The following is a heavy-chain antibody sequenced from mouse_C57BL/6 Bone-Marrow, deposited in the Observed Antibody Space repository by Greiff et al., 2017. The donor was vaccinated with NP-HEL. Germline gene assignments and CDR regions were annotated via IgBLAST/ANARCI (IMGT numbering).Heavy chain of an antibody. Sequence: DVQLVESGGGLVKPGGSLKLSCAASGFTFSSYAMSWVRQTPEKRLEWVATISDGGSYTYYPDNVKGRFTISRDNAKNNLYLQMSHLKSEDTAMYYCARDRTIYDGYCPFAYWGQGTLVTVSA. V-gene: IGHV5-4*01. J-gene: IGHJ3*01. CDR3: ARDRTIYDGYCPFAY. D-gene: IGHD2-3*01. CDR1: GFTFSSYA. CDR2: ISDGGSYT.